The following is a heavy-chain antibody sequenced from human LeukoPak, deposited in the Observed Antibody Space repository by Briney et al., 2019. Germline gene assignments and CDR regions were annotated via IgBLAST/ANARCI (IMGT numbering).Heavy chain of an antibody. V-gene: IGHV4-59*01. Sequence: SATLSLTCPVSGGSISSYYWSWIRPPPGKGLEWIGSIYYSGSTNYNPSLKSRVTISLDTSKNQFSLKLSSVTAADTAVYYCARWVSGSSYRRITMIVVGPVYYFDYWGQGTLVTVAS. D-gene: IGHD3-22*01. CDR1: GGSISSYY. CDR2: IYYSGST. CDR3: ARWVSGSSYRRITMIVVGPVYYFDY. J-gene: IGHJ4*02.